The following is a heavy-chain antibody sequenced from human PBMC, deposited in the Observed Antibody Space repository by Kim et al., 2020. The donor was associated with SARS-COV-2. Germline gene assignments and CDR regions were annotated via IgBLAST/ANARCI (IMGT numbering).Heavy chain of an antibody. CDR2: IYYSGST. V-gene: IGHV4-39*01. J-gene: IGHJ4*02. D-gene: IGHD3-10*01. CDR1: GGSISSSSYY. Sequence: SETLSLTCTVSGGSISSSSYYWGWIRQPPGKGLEWIGSIYYSGSTYYNPSLKSRVTISVDTSKNQFSLKLSSVTAADTAVYYCARRGRVYGSGSYPFDYWGQGTLVTVSS. CDR3: ARRGRVYGSGSYPFDY.